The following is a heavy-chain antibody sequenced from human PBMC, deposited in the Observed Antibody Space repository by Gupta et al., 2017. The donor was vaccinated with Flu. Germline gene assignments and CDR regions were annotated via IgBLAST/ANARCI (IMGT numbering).Heavy chain of an antibody. CDR1: GYTFSNFW. V-gene: IGHV5-51*03. J-gene: IGHJ4*02. Sequence: EVQLVQSGAEVKKPGESLKISCKTSGYTFSNFWIGWVRQTPEKGLEWMGIIYPGDSDTRYSPSFQGQVTISTDRSISTAYLQWSGLRASDTAVYYCARRAATNTHYHLDYWGQGTLVTVSS. CDR2: IYPGDSDT. D-gene: IGHD5-12*01. CDR3: ARRAATNTHYHLDY.